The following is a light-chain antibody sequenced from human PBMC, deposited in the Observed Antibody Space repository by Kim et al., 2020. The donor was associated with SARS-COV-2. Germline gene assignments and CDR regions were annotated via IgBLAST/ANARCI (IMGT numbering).Light chain of an antibody. V-gene: IGKV1-5*01. CDR2: DAF. Sequence: DIQMTQSPSTLSASVGDRVSITCRASQSVSGWLAWYQQKPGTAPTVLIYDAFTLESGVPSRFSGSGSGTEFTLTISSLQPDDFATYYCQQYDNYPWTFGQGTKVDIK. J-gene: IGKJ1*01. CDR3: QQYDNYPWT. CDR1: QSVSGW.